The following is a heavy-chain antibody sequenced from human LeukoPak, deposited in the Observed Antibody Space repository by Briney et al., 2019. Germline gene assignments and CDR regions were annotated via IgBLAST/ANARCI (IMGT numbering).Heavy chain of an antibody. CDR1: GFTFSSYA. J-gene: IGHJ3*02. CDR2: ISYDGSNK. CDR3: AREEEYRGWDAFDI. V-gene: IGHV3-30*04. Sequence: PGRSLRLSCAASGFTFSSYAMHWVRQAPGKGLEWVAVISYDGSNKYYADSVKGRFTISRDNSKNTLYLQMNSLRAEDTAVYYCAREEEYRGWDAFDIWGQGTMVTVSS. D-gene: IGHD2/OR15-2a*01.